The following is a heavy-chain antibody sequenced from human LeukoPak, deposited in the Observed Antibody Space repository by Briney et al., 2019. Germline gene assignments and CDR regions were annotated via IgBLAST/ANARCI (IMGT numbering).Heavy chain of an antibody. Sequence: PSETLSLTCTVSGGSISSSSYYWGWIRQPPGKGLEWIGSIYYSGSTYYNPSLKSRVTISVDTSKNQFSLKLSSVTAADTAVYYCARRRDCSGGSCYSYYYYYYMDVWGKGTTVTVSS. J-gene: IGHJ6*03. CDR1: GGSISSSSYY. CDR3: ARRRDCSGGSCYSYYYYYYMDV. V-gene: IGHV4-39*01. D-gene: IGHD2-15*01. CDR2: IYYSGST.